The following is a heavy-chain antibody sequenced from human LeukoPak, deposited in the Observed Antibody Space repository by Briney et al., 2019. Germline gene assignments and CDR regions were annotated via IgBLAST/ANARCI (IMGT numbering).Heavy chain of an antibody. CDR1: GYTFTGYS. Sequence: ASVKVSCKASGYTFTGYSTNWVRQAPGQGLEWMGIINPSGGSTTYAQKFRGRLTMTRDMSTSTVYMELSSLRSEDTAVYYCARGSRPVYNLLTGKRYFDYWGQGTLLTVSS. CDR3: ARGSRPVYNLLTGKRYFDY. CDR2: INPSGGST. V-gene: IGHV1-46*01. J-gene: IGHJ4*02. D-gene: IGHD3-9*01.